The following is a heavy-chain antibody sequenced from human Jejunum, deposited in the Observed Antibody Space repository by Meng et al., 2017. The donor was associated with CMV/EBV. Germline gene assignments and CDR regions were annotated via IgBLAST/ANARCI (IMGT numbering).Heavy chain of an antibody. CDR3: GDPPADY. J-gene: IGHJ4*02. Sequence: TLPLTCVVSGGSLIGTNWWNWVRQSPGGGLEWIGEIFHSGATNYNPSLKSRVTISIDNSKNQFSLKLTSVTAADTAVYFCGDPPADYWGQGVLVTVSS. V-gene: IGHV4-4*01. CDR2: IFHSGAT. CDR1: GGSLIGTNW.